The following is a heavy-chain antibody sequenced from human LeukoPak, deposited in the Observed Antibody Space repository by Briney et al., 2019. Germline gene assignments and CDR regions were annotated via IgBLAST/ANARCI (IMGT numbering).Heavy chain of an antibody. J-gene: IGHJ4*02. CDR2: IRSKANSYAT. D-gene: IGHD2-2*01. V-gene: IGHV3-73*01. CDR1: GFTFSGSA. CDR3: TRHASGSSTSCYG. Sequence: GGSLRLSCAASGFTFSGSARRWVRQASGKGLEWVGRIRSKANSYATAYAASVKGRFTISRDDSKNTAYLQMNSLKTEDTAVYDCTRHASGSSTSCYGWGQGTLVTVSS.